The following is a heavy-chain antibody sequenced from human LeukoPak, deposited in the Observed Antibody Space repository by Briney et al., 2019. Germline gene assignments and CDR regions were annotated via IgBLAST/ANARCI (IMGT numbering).Heavy chain of an antibody. Sequence: SETLSLTCAVYGRSFSGYYWSWIRQPPGKGLEWIGEINHSGSTNYNPSLKSRVTISVDTSKNQFSLKLSSVTAADTAVYYCASGAAAAGAIDYWGQGTLVTVSS. D-gene: IGHD6-13*01. V-gene: IGHV4-34*01. J-gene: IGHJ4*02. CDR3: ASGAAAAGAIDY. CDR2: INHSGST. CDR1: GRSFSGYY.